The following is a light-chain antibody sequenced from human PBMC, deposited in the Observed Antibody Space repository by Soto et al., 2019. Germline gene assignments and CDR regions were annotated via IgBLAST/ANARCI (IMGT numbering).Light chain of an antibody. V-gene: IGLV2-14*01. CDR3: SSYTDSTNYV. CDR2: QVT. J-gene: IGLJ1*01. Sequence: QSALTQPASVSGSPGQSITISCTGTSSDVGTRNFVSWYQQHPGKAPKLMIYQVTNRPSGVSNRFSGSKSGNTASLTISGLQAEDKADYYCSSYTDSTNYVFGTGTKVTVL. CDR1: SSDVGTRNF.